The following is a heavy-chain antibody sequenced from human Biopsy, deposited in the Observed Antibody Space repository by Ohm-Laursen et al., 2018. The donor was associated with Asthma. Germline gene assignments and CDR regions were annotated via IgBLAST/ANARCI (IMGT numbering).Heavy chain of an antibody. CDR1: GFTFSIYD. J-gene: IGHJ3*02. CDR3: ARTHERWTSIQDDALDI. CDR2: ISYDGGNK. V-gene: IGHV3-30*03. Sequence: SLRLSCAASGFTFSIYDIHWVRQAPGKGLEWVAVISYDGGNKFYGDSVKGRFTLSRENSRNTLYLQMNSLRVEDTVIYYCARTHERWTSIQDDALDIWGQGTMVIVSS. D-gene: IGHD4-23*01.